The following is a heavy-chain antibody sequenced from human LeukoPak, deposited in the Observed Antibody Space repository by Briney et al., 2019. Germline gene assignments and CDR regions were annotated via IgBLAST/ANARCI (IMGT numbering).Heavy chain of an antibody. CDR3: ARLNSGTYLDY. Sequence: SGPALVKPTQTLTLTCTFSGFSLSTSGMRVSWIRQPPGKALEVVGMIDWDAGTFYSTSLKTRLTIPKDASKNQVVLTMTNMDPVDTATYYCARLNSGTYLDYWGQGTLVTVSS. V-gene: IGHV2-70*04. CDR2: IDWDAGT. J-gene: IGHJ4*02. D-gene: IGHD1-26*01. CDR1: GFSLSTSGMR.